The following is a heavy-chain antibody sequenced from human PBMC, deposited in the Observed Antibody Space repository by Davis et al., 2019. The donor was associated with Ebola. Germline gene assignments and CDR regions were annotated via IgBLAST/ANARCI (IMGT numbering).Heavy chain of an antibody. CDR2: MNPNSGNT. D-gene: IGHD3-3*01. CDR3: ARDWSGY. Sequence: ASVKVSCKASGFTFIGDYLHWVRQAPGQGLEWMGWMNPNSGNTGYAQKFQGRVTMTRNTSIGTAYMELSSLTSEDTAVYYCARDWSGYWGQGTLVTVSS. CDR1: GFTFIGDY. J-gene: IGHJ4*02. V-gene: IGHV1-8*02.